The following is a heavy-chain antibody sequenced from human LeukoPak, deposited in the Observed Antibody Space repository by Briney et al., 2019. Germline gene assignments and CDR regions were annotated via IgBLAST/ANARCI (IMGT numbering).Heavy chain of an antibody. Sequence: PGGSLRLSCAAPGFTFSSYWMHWVCQAPGKGLVWVSRIDTDGSSTSYADSVTGRFTISRDNAKNTMYLQMNRLRAEDTAVYYCARTLDDFWSGTSYYFDYWGQGTLVTVSS. CDR1: GFTFSSYW. J-gene: IGHJ4*02. CDR3: ARTLDDFWSGTSYYFDY. V-gene: IGHV3-74*01. D-gene: IGHD3-3*01. CDR2: IDTDGSST.